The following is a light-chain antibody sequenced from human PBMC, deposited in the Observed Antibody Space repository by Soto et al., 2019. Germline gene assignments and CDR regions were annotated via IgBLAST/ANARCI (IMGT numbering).Light chain of an antibody. CDR2: DAS. CDR1: QSVSTY. J-gene: IGKJ5*01. Sequence: EIVLTQSPATLSLSPCERATLSCRASQSVSTYLVWYQQKPGQAPRLLIYDASNRATGIPARFSGSGSGTDFTLTISRLEPEDFAVYYCQHRSNWPPITFGQGTRLEIK. V-gene: IGKV3-11*01. CDR3: QHRSNWPPIT.